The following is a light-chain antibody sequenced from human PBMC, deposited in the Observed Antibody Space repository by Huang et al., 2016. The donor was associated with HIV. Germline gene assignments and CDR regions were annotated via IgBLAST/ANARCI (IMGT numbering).Light chain of an antibody. CDR2: AAS. V-gene: IGKV1-39*01. J-gene: IGKJ3*01. CDR1: QSISNY. Sequence: DIQMTQSPSSRSASVGDRVTITCRASQSISNYLNWYQQKPGKAAKFLIYAASSLQSGVPSRFRGKGSGTDFTLTISSLQPEDFATYVCQQSYSNTLTFGPGPKVDV. CDR3: QQSYSNTLT.